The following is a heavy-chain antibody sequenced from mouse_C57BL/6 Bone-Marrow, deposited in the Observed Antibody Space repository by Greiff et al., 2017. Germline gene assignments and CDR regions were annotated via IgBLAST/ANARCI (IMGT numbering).Heavy chain of an antibody. J-gene: IGHJ2*01. CDR2: IYPESGNT. V-gene: IGHV1-76*01. Sequence: QVQLQQSGAELVRPGASVKLSCKASGYTFTDYYINWVKQRPGQGLEWIARIYPESGNTYYNEKFKGKATLTAAKSSSTAYMQLSSLTSEDSAVYFCARGGALYFDYGGRGTAPTVTA. CDR3: ARGGALYFDY. CDR1: GYTFTDYY.